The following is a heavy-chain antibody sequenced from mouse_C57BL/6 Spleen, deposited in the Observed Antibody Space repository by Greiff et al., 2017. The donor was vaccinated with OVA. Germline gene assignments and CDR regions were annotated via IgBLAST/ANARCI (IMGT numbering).Heavy chain of an antibody. CDR3: AREDSSSRFDY. Sequence: QVQLQQPGAELVRPGSSVKLSCKASGYTFTSYWMDWVKQRPGQGLEWIGSIYPSDSETHYNQKFKDKATLTVDKSSSTAYMQLSSLTSEDSAVYYCAREDSSSRFDYWGQGTTLTVSS. J-gene: IGHJ2*01. D-gene: IGHD1-1*01. V-gene: IGHV1-61*01. CDR1: GYTFTSYW. CDR2: IYPSDSET.